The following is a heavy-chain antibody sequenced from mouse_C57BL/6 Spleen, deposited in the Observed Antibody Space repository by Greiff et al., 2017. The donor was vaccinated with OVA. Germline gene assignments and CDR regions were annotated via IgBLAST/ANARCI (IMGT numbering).Heavy chain of an antibody. CDR3: ARGGMVTTKGDLDY. J-gene: IGHJ2*01. V-gene: IGHV5-17*01. D-gene: IGHD2-2*01. Sequence: DVMLVESGGGLVKPGGSLKLSCAASGFTFSDYGMHWVRQAPEKGLEWVAYISSGSSTIYYADTVKGRFTISRDNAKNTLFLQMTSLRSEDTAMYYCARGGMVTTKGDLDYWGQGTTLTVSS. CDR1: GFTFSDYG. CDR2: ISSGSSTI.